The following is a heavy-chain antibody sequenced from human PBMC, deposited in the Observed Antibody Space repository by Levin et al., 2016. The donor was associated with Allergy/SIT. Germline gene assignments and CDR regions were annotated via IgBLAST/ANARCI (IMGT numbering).Heavy chain of an antibody. CDR2: ISSSGSTR. Sequence: GGSLRLSCAASGFTFSDYSITWIRQAPGKGLEWVAYISSSGSTRYYADSVKGRFAISRDNAKNSLCLQMNSLRADDTAVYYCAGSRDGHNFYYYGMDVWGQGTTVTVSS. D-gene: IGHD5-24*01. CDR1: GFTFSDYS. V-gene: IGHV3-11*01. J-gene: IGHJ6*02. CDR3: AGSRDGHNFYYYGMDV.